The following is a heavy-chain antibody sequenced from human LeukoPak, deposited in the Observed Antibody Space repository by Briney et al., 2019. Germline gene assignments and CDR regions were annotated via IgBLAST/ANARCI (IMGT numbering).Heavy chain of an antibody. CDR3: AKDVRDVAAD. J-gene: IGHJ4*02. V-gene: IGHV3-23*01. CDR1: GLIFGSYA. D-gene: IGHD6-25*01. CDR2: ISGSGSNT. Sequence: GGSLRLSCAASGLIFGSYAMNWVRQAPGKGLEWVSAISGSGSNTYYADSVKGRFTISRDNSKNTLYLQMNSLRAEDTAVYYCAKDVRDVAADWGQGTLVTVSS.